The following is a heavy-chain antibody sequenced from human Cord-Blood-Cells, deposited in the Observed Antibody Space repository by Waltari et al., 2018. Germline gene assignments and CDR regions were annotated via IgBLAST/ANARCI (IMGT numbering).Heavy chain of an antibody. D-gene: IGHD3-10*01. V-gene: IGHV1-46*01. CDR3: ARGGHRGWPFLAFGN. CDR1: GSTFTSAY. Sequence: VQLALAGAVVKKLGASVKVSCTECGSTFTSAYMHLIRQARGQGLEWMETINPSCRSTRYGQNYRQTVTMPSRTPRGPGYLELSRLRSEAAALYYFARGGHRGWPFLAFGNCGPGKRVTVSS. CDR2: INPSCRST. J-gene: IGHJ3*01.